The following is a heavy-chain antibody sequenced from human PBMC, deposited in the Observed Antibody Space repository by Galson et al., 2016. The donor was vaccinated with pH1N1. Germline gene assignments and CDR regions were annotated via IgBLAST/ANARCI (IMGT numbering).Heavy chain of an antibody. Sequence: LSLTCTVSGASVTRDDSYWSWIRQHPGKGLEWIGYIYYSESTFYNPSLKSRITISVDTSKNQFSLRLTSVTAADPAVYFCASRFFEYSEGLSTNAFDTGGPGPLVTVSS. CDR3: ASRFFEYSEGLSTNAFDT. CDR1: GASVTRDDSY. J-gene: IGHJ3*02. D-gene: IGHD3-3*01. V-gene: IGHV4-31*03. CDR2: IYYSEST.